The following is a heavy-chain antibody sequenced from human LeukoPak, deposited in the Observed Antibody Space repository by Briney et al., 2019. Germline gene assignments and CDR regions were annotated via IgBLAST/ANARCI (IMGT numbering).Heavy chain of an antibody. D-gene: IGHD3-10*01. CDR2: IYTSGST. V-gene: IGHV4-61*02. Sequence: SQTLSLTCTVSGGSISSGSYYWSWIRQPAGKGLEWIARIYTSGSTNYNPSLKSRVTRSVDTSKNQFSLKLSSVTAADTAVYYCARAQYDYGSGSYYYYYYMDVWGKGTTVTVSS. CDR1: GGSISSGSYY. CDR3: ARAQYDYGSGSYYYYYYMDV. J-gene: IGHJ6*03.